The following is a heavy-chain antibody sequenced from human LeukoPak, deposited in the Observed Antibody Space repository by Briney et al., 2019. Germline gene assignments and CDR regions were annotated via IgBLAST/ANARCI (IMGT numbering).Heavy chain of an antibody. Sequence: SETLSLTCTVSGGSVSSGSYYWSWIRQPPGKGLEWIGYIYYSGRTNYNPSLKSRVTISADTSKNQFSLKLSSVTAADTAVYYCVRLYCSRTSCYLDYWGQGTLVTVSS. CDR3: VRLYCSRTSCYLDY. CDR2: IYYSGRT. D-gene: IGHD2-2*01. J-gene: IGHJ4*02. V-gene: IGHV4-61*01. CDR1: GGSVSSGSYY.